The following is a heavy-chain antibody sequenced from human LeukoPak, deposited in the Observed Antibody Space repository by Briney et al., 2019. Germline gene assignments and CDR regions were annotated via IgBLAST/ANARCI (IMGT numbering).Heavy chain of an antibody. J-gene: IGHJ6*02. CDR1: GGSFSGYY. V-gene: IGHV4-59*01. Sequence: SETLSLTCAVYGGSFSGYYWSWIRQPPGKGLEWIGYIYYSGSTTYNPSLQSRLTISVDTSKNLFSLKLTSVTAADTAVYYCARTNSGLQYFYYYGMDVWGQGTTVTVSS. CDR2: IYYSGST. CDR3: ARTNSGLQYFYYYGMDV. D-gene: IGHD5-12*01.